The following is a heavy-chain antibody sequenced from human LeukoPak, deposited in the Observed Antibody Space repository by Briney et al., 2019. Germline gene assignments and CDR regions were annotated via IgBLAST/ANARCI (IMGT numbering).Heavy chain of an antibody. D-gene: IGHD3-3*01. CDR1: GGTFSSYA. CDR3: AREGSRDYDFWSSYPNWFDP. V-gene: IGHV1-69*04. J-gene: IGHJ5*02. Sequence: ASVKVSCKASGGTFSSYAISWVRQAPGQGLEWMGRIIPIFGIANYAQKFQGRVTITADKSTSTAYMELSSLRSEDTAVYYCAREGSRDYDFWSSYPNWFDPWGQGTLVTVSS. CDR2: IIPIFGIA.